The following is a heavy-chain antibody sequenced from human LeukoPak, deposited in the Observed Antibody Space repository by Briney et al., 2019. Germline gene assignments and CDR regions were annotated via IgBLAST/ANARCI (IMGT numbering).Heavy chain of an antibody. CDR3: ARECSMREADAFDI. CDR2: VNPNSGAT. D-gene: IGHD2/OR15-2a*01. J-gene: IGHJ3*02. Sequence: GASEKVSCKASGDTFNGYYMHWVRQAPGQGLAWMGWVNPNSGATNYAQKVQGRVTMTRDTSISTAYLELSRLSSDDTAVYYCARECSMREADAFDIWGQGTMVTVSS. CDR1: GDTFNGYY. V-gene: IGHV1-2*02.